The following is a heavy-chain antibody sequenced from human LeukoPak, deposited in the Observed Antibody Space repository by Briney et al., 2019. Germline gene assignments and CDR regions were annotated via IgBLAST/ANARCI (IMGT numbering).Heavy chain of an antibody. J-gene: IGHJ5*02. CDR1: GFTFSDYY. V-gene: IGHV3-11*01. CDR2: ISSSGSTI. Sequence: GGSLRLSCAASGFTFSDYYMSWIRQAPGKGLEWVSYISSSGSTIYYADSVKGRFTISRDNAKNSLYLQMNSLRAEDTAVYYCARSPSYCSSTSCYPLDAYNWFDPWGQGTLVTVSS. D-gene: IGHD2-2*01. CDR3: ARSPSYCSSTSCYPLDAYNWFDP.